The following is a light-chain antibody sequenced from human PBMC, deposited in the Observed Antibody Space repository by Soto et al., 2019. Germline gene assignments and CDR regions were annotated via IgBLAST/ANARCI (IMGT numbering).Light chain of an antibody. CDR2: GAS. CDR1: QSVSNNY. Sequence: ETVLSQSPRTLSLSPGERAKLSCRASQSVSNNYLAWYQQKPGQAPRLLIYGASNRATGIPDRFSGSGSGTDFTLTISRLEPEDFAVYYCQQYGSSGTFGQGTKVDIK. J-gene: IGKJ1*01. V-gene: IGKV3-20*01. CDR3: QQYGSSGT.